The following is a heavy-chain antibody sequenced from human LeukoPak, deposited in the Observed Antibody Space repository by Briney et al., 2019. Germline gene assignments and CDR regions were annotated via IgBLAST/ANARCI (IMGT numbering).Heavy chain of an antibody. CDR2: IFHSGST. J-gene: IGHJ4*02. Sequence: KSSGTLSLTCTVSSDSIFTSNWWSWVRQPPGKGLEWIGQIFHSGSTSYSPSLKSRVTISMDKSKNQISLRLTSVTAADTAVYYCARSPTKRVPEDYWGQGTLVTVSS. CDR3: ARSPTKRVPEDY. D-gene: IGHD2-2*01. CDR1: SDSIFTSNW. V-gene: IGHV4-4*02.